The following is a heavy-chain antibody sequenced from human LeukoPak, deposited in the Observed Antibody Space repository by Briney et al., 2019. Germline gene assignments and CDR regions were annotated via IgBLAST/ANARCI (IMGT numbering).Heavy chain of an antibody. V-gene: IGHV2-5*01. J-gene: IGHJ4*02. Sequence: SGPTLVKPTQTLTLTCTFSGFSLSTSGVGVGWIRQPPGKALEWLALLYWNDDKLYRPYMKSRLTSYKDTSKHQVVLTMTNMDPVDTDTYSCSHVETNGYAPLRHWGQGTLVTVSS. CDR1: GFSLSTSGVG. CDR3: SHVETNGYAPLRH. D-gene: IGHD3-16*01. CDR2: LYWNDDK.